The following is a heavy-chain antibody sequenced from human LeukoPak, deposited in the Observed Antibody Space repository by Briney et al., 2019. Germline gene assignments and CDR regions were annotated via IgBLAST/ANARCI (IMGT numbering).Heavy chain of an antibody. V-gene: IGHV4-30-4*01. Sequence: SETLSLTCTVSGGSISSGDYYWSWIRQPPGKGLEWIGYIYYSGSTYYNPSLKSRVTISVDTSKNQFPLKLSSVTAADTAVYYCARDGNGYSYGYDVWGQGTLVTVSS. CDR1: GGSISSGDYY. J-gene: IGHJ4*02. CDR3: ARDGNGYSYGYDV. CDR2: IYYSGST. D-gene: IGHD5-18*01.